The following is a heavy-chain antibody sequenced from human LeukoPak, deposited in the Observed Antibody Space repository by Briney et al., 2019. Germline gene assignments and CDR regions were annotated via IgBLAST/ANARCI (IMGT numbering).Heavy chain of an antibody. CDR3: ARDLSSGRSNYYYYYGMDV. CDR2: IYTSGST. CDR1: GGSISSYY. J-gene: IGHJ6*02. V-gene: IGHV4-4*07. D-gene: IGHD6-19*01. Sequence: SETLSLTCTVSGGSISSYYWSWIRQPAQKGLEWIGRIYTSGSTNYNPSLKSRVTMSVDTSKNQFSLKLSSVTAADTAVYYCARDLSSGRSNYYYYYGMDVWGQGTTVTVSS.